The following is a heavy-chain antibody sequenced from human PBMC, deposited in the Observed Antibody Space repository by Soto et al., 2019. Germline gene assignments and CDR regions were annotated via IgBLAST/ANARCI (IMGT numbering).Heavy chain of an antibody. CDR3: AISSGWYTHFDY. CDR2: IYYSGST. J-gene: IGHJ4*02. CDR1: GGSISSYY. V-gene: IGHV4-59*01. D-gene: IGHD6-19*01. Sequence: SETLSLTCTVSGGSISSYYWSWIRQPPGKGLEWIGYIYYSGSTNYNPSLKSRVTISVDTSKNQFSLKLSSVTAADTAVYYCAISSGWYTHFDYWGQGTLVTVSS.